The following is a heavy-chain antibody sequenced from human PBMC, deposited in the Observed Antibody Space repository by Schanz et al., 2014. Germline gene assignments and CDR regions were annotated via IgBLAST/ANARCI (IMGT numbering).Heavy chain of an antibody. V-gene: IGHV3-33*03. CDR3: AKQIHYDILTVTRN. CDR1: GFTFSSYA. CDR2: IWYDENNK. J-gene: IGHJ4*02. Sequence: VQLVESGGGFVQPGGSLGLSCVASGFTFSSYAMHWVRQAPGKGLEWVAVIWYDENNKYYADSVKGRFTISRDNAKNTLYLQMNTLRAEDTAVYYCAKQIHYDILTVTRNWGQGTLVTVSS. D-gene: IGHD3-9*01.